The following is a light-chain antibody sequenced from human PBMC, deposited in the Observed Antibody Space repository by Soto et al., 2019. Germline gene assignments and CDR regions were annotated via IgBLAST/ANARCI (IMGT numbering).Light chain of an antibody. V-gene: IGKV1-5*01. CDR1: QSISSW. J-gene: IGKJ1*01. Sequence: IQLTQSPPSLSASVGDRVTVTCRASQSISSWLAWYQQKPGKAPKLLIYDASSLESGVPSRFSGSGSGTEFTLTISSLQPDDFASYYCQQYKSYRTFGQGTKVDNK. CDR3: QQYKSYRT. CDR2: DAS.